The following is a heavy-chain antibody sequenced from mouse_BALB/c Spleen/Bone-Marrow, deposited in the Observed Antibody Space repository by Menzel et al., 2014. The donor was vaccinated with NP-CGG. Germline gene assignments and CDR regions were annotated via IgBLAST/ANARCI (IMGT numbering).Heavy chain of an antibody. V-gene: IGHV5-17*02. J-gene: IGHJ2*01. CDR2: XSGGSSAI. CDR1: GFTFSNFG. CDR3: AREGXXXXXXXXDY. Sequence: EVKVEESGGGLVQPGGSRKLSCVASGFTFSNFGMHWVRQSPEKGLEWVAXXSGGSSAINYADTVKGRFTISRDNPKNTLFLQMTSLXSXXTAMYYCAREGXXXXXXXXDYWXQGTALTVSS.